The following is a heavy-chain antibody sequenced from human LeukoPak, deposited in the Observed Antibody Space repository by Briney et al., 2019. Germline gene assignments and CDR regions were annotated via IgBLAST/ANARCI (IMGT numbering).Heavy chain of an antibody. Sequence: PGGSLRLSCAASGFTFSSYGMHWVRQAPGKRLEWVAVIWYDGSNKYYADSVKGRFTISRDNSKNTLYLQMNSLRAEDTAVYYCAKTLKDFWSGYIQPPDYWGQGTLVTVSS. V-gene: IGHV3-33*06. CDR3: AKTLKDFWSGYIQPPDY. D-gene: IGHD3-3*01. CDR1: GFTFSSYG. J-gene: IGHJ4*02. CDR2: IWYDGSNK.